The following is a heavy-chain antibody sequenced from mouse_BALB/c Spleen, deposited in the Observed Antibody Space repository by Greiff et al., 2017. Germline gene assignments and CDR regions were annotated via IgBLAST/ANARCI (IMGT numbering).Heavy chain of an antibody. Sequence: DVKLVESGGGLVKPGGSLKLSCAASGFTFSSYTMSWVRQTPEKRLEWVATISSGGGNTSYPDSVKGRFTIYRDKSKNNLYLQMSSLRSADTALYYCAREGIHYYGYGYFDYWGQGTTLTVSS. CDR2: ISSGGGNT. J-gene: IGHJ2*01. CDR3: AREGIHYYGYGYFDY. CDR1: GFTFSSYT. D-gene: IGHD1-2*01. V-gene: IGHV5-9*03.